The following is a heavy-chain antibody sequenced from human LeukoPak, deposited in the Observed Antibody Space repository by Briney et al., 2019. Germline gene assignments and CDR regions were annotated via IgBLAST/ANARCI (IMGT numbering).Heavy chain of an antibody. D-gene: IGHD3-3*01. J-gene: IGHJ3*02. CDR2: INPNSGGT. Sequence: GASVKVSCKASGYTFTGYYMHWVRQAPGQGLEWMGWINPNSGGTSYAQKFQGRVTMTRDTSISTAYMELSRPRSDDTAVYYCARDRIFGVVTPDAFDIWGQGTMVTVSS. CDR3: ARDRIFGVVTPDAFDI. V-gene: IGHV1-2*02. CDR1: GYTFTGYY.